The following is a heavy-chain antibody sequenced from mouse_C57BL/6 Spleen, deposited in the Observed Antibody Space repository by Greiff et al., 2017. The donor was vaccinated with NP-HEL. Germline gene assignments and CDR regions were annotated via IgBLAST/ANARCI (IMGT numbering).Heavy chain of an antibody. J-gene: IGHJ1*03. D-gene: IGHD2-2*01. CDR2: IDPETGGT. V-gene: IGHV1-15*01. CDR3: TRGTMVTTKYFDV. Sequence: VQLQESGAELVRPGASVTLSCKASGYTFTDYEMHWVKQTPVHGLEWIGAIDPETGGTAYNQKFKGKAILTADKSSSTAYMELRSLTSEDSAVYYCTRGTMVTTKYFDVWGTGTTVTVSS. CDR1: GYTFTDYE.